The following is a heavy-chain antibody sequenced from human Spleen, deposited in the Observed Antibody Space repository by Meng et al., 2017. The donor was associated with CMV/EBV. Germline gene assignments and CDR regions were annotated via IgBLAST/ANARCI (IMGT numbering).Heavy chain of an antibody. D-gene: IGHD4-17*01. CDR2: ISSSGSTI. J-gene: IGHJ6*02. Sequence: GESLKISCAASGFTFSSYEMNWVRQAPGKGLEWVSYISSSGSTIYYADSVKGRFTISRDNAKNSLYLQMNSLRAEDTAVYYCAKNLDYGDYEGDYYYGLDVWGQGTTVTVSS. V-gene: IGHV3-48*03. CDR1: GFTFSSYE. CDR3: AKNLDYGDYEGDYYYGLDV.